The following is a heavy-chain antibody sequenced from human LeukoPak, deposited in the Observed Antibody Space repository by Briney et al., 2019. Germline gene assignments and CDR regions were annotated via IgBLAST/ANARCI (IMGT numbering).Heavy chain of an antibody. CDR1: GFTVSSNY. CDR2: IYSGGST. CDR3: AKDQGDYGGYLIDY. D-gene: IGHD4-17*01. V-gene: IGHV3-66*01. Sequence: GGSLRLSCAASGFTVSSNYMSWVRQAPGKGLEWVSVIYSGGSTYYADSVKGRFTISRDNSKNTLYLQMNSLRAEDTAVYYCAKDQGDYGGYLIDYWGQGTLVTVSS. J-gene: IGHJ4*02.